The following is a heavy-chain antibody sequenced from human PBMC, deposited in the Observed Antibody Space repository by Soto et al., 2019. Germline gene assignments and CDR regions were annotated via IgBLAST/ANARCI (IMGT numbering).Heavy chain of an antibody. J-gene: IGHJ6*02. CDR2: INHSGST. D-gene: IGHD6-6*01. Sequence: PSETLSLTCAVYGGSFSGYYWSWIRQPPGKGLEWIGEINHSGSTNYNPSLKSRVTISVDTSKNQSSLKLISVTAADTAMYYCASAYSSYSVFLVYYYYGMDVWGQGTTVTVSS. CDR1: GGSFSGYY. CDR3: ASAYSSYSVFLVYYYYGMDV. V-gene: IGHV4-34*01.